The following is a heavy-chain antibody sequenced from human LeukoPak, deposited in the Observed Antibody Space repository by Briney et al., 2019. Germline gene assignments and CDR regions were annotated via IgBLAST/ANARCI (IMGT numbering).Heavy chain of an antibody. CDR3: AVGITILGVAASFDS. CDR1: GASYNAYY. V-gene: IGHV4-34*01. D-gene: IGHD3-3*01. CDR2: IDHRGTA. Sequence: SETMSLTCAVYGASYNAYYWSWIRQPPGKGLEWIWGIDHRGTATYNPSLKSRPSISADASKNQFSLKLNSVTDADTAVYYCAVGITILGVAASFDSWGQGNLVIVSS. J-gene: IGHJ4*02.